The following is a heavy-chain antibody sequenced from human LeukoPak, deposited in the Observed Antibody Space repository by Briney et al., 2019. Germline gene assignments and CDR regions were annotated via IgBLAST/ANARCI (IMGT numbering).Heavy chain of an antibody. CDR2: IRYDGSNK. Sequence: TGGSLRLSCAASGFTFSSYGMHWVRQAPGKGLEWVAFIRYDGSNKYYADSVKGRFTISRDNSKNTLYLQMNSLRAEDTAVYYCAKISQGYCSSTSCHTAFDYWGQGTLVTVSS. CDR3: AKISQGYCSSTSCHTAFDY. J-gene: IGHJ4*02. V-gene: IGHV3-30*02. D-gene: IGHD2-2*01. CDR1: GFTFSSYG.